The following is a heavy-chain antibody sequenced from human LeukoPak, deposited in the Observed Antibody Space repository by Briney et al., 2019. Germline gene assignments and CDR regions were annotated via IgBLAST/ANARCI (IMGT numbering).Heavy chain of an antibody. Sequence: PSETLSPTCTVSGGSISNYYWSWIRQPPGKGLEWIGYIYYSGSTNYNPSLKSRVTISVDTSKNQFSLKLSSVTAADTAVYYCARWAPAAGYYFDYWGQGTLVTVSS. V-gene: IGHV4-59*01. CDR2: IYYSGST. J-gene: IGHJ4*02. CDR1: GGSISNYY. D-gene: IGHD6-13*01. CDR3: ARWAPAAGYYFDY.